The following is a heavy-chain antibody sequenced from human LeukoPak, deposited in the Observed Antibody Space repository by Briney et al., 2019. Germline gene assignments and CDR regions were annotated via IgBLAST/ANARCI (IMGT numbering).Heavy chain of an antibody. J-gene: IGHJ6*03. Sequence: SVKVSCKASGGTFSSYAISWVRQAPGQGLEWMGGIIPIFCTANYPPKFQGRVTITADESTSTAYMELSSLRSEDTAVYYCARGPAYSSGWYGDYYYYMDVWGKGTTVTVSS. CDR1: GGTFSSYA. CDR2: IIPIFCTA. D-gene: IGHD6-19*01. CDR3: ARGPAYSSGWYGDYYYYMDV. V-gene: IGHV1-69*01.